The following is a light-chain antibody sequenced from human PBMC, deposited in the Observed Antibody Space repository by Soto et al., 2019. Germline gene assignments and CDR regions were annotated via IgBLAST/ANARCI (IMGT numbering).Light chain of an antibody. CDR3: SSYAGSNTVV. CDR1: SSDVGGFNF. CDR2: EVT. V-gene: IGLV2-8*01. Sequence: QSVLTQPPSASGSPGQSVTISCTGTSSDVGGFNFVSWYQQHPGKAPKVMIYEVTQRPSGVPDRFSGSKSGNTASLTVSGLQAEGEANYYCSSYAGSNTVVFGGGTKLTVL. J-gene: IGLJ2*01.